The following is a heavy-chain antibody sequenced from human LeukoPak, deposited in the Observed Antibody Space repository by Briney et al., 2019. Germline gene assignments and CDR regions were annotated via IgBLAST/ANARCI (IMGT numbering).Heavy chain of an antibody. CDR1: GGSISSGDYY. D-gene: IGHD3-3*01. Sequence: SQTLSLTCIVSGGSISSGDYYWSWIRQPPGKGLEWIGYIYYSGSTYYNPSLKSRVTISVDTSKNQFSLKLSSVTAADTAVYYCARDRHGWSGYYFDYWGQGALVTVSS. CDR2: IYYSGST. CDR3: ARDRHGWSGYYFDY. V-gene: IGHV4-30-4*01. J-gene: IGHJ4*02.